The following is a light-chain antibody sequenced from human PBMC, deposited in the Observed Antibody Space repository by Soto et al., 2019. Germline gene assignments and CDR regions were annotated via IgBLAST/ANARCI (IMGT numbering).Light chain of an antibody. CDR3: VQDQQTPYT. Sequence: DMVMTQSPLSLPVTPGEPASISCRSSQSLLHSNGYKYLDWYLQKPGQSPQRLIFLDSNRASRVHDRFSGSGSGTDFTLRIRRVEAEAVGVYYCVQDQQTPYTFGLGTKLEIK. CDR2: LDS. V-gene: IGKV2-28*01. J-gene: IGKJ2*01. CDR1: QSLLHSNGYKY.